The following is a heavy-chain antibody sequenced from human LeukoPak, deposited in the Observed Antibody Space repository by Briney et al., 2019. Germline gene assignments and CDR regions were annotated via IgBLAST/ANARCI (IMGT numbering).Heavy chain of an antibody. J-gene: IGHJ3*02. CDR1: GFTVSSNY. CDR3: AKDRVVTPDHDAFDI. V-gene: IGHV3-23*01. CDR2: ISGSGGST. Sequence: GGSLRLSCAASGFTVSSNYMSWVRQAPGKGLEWVSAISGSGGSTYYADSVKGRFTISRDNSKNTLYLQMNSLRAEDTAVYYCAKDRVVTPDHDAFDIWGKGTTVTVSS. D-gene: IGHD4-23*01.